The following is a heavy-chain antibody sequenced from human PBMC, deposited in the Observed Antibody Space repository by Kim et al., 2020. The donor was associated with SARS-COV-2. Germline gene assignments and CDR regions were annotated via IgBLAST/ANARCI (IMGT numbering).Heavy chain of an antibody. D-gene: IGHD3-3*01. V-gene: IGHV4-34*01. J-gene: IGHJ5*02. CDR2: ST. Sequence: STNYNPSLKGRVTISVDTSKNQFSLKLSSVTAADTAVYYCARLAINWFDPWGQGTLVTVSS. CDR3: ARLAINWFDP.